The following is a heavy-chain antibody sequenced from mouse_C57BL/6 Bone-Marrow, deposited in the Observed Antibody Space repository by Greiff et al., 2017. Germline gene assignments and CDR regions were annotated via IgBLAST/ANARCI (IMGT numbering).Heavy chain of an antibody. CDR3: ARGGGNAWFAY. CDR1: GYSFTSYY. CDR2: IYPGSGNT. Sequence: VKLMESGPELVKPGASVKISCKASGYSFTSYYIHWVKQRPGQGLEWIGWIYPGSGNTKYNEKFKGKATLTADTSSSTAYMQLSSLTSEDSAVYYCARGGGNAWFAYWGQGTLVTVSA. V-gene: IGHV1-66*01. D-gene: IGHD1-1*02. J-gene: IGHJ3*01.